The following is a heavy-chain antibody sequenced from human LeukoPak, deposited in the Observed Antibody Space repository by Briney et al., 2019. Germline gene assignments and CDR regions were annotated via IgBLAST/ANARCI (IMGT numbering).Heavy chain of an antibody. CDR2: ISSSSSYI. V-gene: IGHV3-21*04. J-gene: IGHJ4*02. D-gene: IGHD4-17*01. CDR3: AKTNDYGDYYFDY. CDR1: GFTFSSYS. Sequence: GGSLRLSCAASGFTFSSYSINWVRQAPGKGLEWVSSISSSSSYIYYADSVKGRFTISRDNSKNTLYLQMNSLRAEDTAVYYCAKTNDYGDYYFDYWGQGTLVTVSS.